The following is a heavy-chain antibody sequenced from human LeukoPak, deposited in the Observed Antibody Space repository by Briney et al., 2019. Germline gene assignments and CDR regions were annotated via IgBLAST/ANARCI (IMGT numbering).Heavy chain of an antibody. CDR1: GGSISSYY. CDR2: IYYSGST. CDR3: AGHQAAAGTEGVDY. D-gene: IGHD6-13*01. V-gene: IGHV4-59*01. Sequence: SETLSLTCTVSGGSISSYYWGWIRQPPGKGLEWIGYIYYSGSTNYNPSLKSRVTISVDTSKNQFSLKLSSVTAADTAVYYCAGHQAAAGTEGVDYWGQGTLVTVSS. J-gene: IGHJ4*02.